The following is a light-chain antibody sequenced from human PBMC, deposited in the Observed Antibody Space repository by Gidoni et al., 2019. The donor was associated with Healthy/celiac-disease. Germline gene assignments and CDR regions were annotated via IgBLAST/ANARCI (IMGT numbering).Light chain of an antibody. J-gene: IGKJ5*01. CDR1: QSVSSN. CDR3: QQYNNRPPFT. V-gene: IGKV3-15*01. Sequence: EIVMTQSPATLSVSPGERATLSCRASQSVSSNLAWYQQKPGQAPRLLIYGASTRATGIPARFSGSGSGTEFTLTISSLQSEDFAAYCQQYNNRPPFTFGQGTRLEIK. CDR2: GAS.